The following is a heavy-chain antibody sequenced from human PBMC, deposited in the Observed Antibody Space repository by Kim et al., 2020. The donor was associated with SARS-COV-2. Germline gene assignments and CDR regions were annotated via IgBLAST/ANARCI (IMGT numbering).Heavy chain of an antibody. D-gene: IGHD3-22*01. V-gene: IGHV1-69*13. Sequence: SVKVSCKASGGTFSSYAISWVRQAPGQGLEWMGGIIPIFGTANYAQKFQGRVTITADESTSTAYMELSSLRSEDTAVYYCARSPSYDSSGYYYYYYGMDVWGQGTTVTVSS. J-gene: IGHJ6*02. CDR3: ARSPSYDSSGYYYYYYGMDV. CDR1: GGTFSSYA. CDR2: IIPIFGTA.